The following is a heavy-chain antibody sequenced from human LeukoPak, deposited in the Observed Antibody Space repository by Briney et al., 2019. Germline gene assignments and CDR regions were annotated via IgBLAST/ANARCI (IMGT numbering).Heavy chain of an antibody. CDR3: ARQGGPAHSGWWQPFDS. V-gene: IGHV4-30-4*08. Sequence: PSETLSLTCSVSGGSISSGDYCWTWIRQPPGKGLEWIGYIYYSGSTSYNPSLKSRLTISVDTSKNQFSLRLNSMTAADTAVYYCARQGGPAHSGWWQPFDSWGQGTLVTVSS. CDR2: IYYSGST. D-gene: IGHD1-26*01. CDR1: GGSISSGDYC. J-gene: IGHJ4*02.